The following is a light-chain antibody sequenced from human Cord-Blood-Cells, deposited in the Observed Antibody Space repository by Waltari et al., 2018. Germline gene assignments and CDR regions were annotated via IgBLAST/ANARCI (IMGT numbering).Light chain of an antibody. CDR3: SSYTSSSTLWV. CDR2: DVS. Sequence: QSALTQSASVSGSPGTSITISCTGTSSDVGGYNYFSWYQQHPGKAPKLMIYDVSNRPAGVSNRFSGSKSGNTASLTISGLQAEDEADYYCSSYTSSSTLWVFGGGTKLTVL. V-gene: IGLV2-14*01. CDR1: SSDVGGYNY. J-gene: IGLJ3*02.